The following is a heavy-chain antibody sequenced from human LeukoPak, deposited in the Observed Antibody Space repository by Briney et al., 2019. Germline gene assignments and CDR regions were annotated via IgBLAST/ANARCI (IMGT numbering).Heavy chain of an antibody. J-gene: IGHJ4*02. CDR3: ARDFGGSGYFDY. CDR1: GFAFSSYS. Sequence: GGSLRLSCAASGFAFSSYSMNWVRQAPGKGLEWVSSISSSSSYIYYADSVKGRFTISRDNAKNSLYLQMNSLTAEDTAVYYCARDFGGSGYFDYWGQGTLVTVSS. V-gene: IGHV3-21*01. CDR2: ISSSSSYI. D-gene: IGHD3-3*01.